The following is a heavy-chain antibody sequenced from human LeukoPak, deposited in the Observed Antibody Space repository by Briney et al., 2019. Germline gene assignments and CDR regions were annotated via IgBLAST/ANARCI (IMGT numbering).Heavy chain of an antibody. CDR3: ARGRRITMIVVVMGTFDY. D-gene: IGHD3-22*01. J-gene: IGHJ4*02. V-gene: IGHV4-39*07. CDR1: GGSISSGGYY. Sequence: PSETLSLTCTVSGGSISSGGYYWSWIRQPPGKGLEWIGEINHSGSTNYNPSLKSRVTISVDTSKNQFSLKLSSVTAADTAVYYCARGRRITMIVVVMGTFDYWGQGTLVTVSS. CDR2: INHSGST.